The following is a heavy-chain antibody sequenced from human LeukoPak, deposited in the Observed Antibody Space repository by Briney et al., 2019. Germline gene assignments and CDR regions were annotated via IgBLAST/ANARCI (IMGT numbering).Heavy chain of an antibody. CDR1: GFTFSSYA. J-gene: IGHJ4*02. CDR2: ISYDGSNK. V-gene: IGHV3-30*04. CDR3: ARGDDYGDY. Sequence: PGGSLRLSCAASGFTFSSYAMHWDRQAPGKGLEWVAVISYDGSNKYYADSVKGRFTISRDNSKNTLYLQMNSLRAEDTAVYYCARGDDYGDYWGQGTLVTVSS.